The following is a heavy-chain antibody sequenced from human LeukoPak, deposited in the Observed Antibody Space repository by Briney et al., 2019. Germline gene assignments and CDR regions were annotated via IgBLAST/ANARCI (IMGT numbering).Heavy chain of an antibody. CDR3: ATNLLTYYYDTLPFDV. V-gene: IGHV1-8*03. D-gene: IGHD3-22*01. CDR2: MNPNRGNT. CDR1: GYTFTSYD. Sequence: GASVKVSCKASGYTFTSYDINWVRQATGQELEWMGWMNPNRGNTGYAQKFQGRVTITRNTSISTAYMELSSLRSEDTAVYFCATNLLTYYYDTLPFDVWGQGTMVTVSS. J-gene: IGHJ3*01.